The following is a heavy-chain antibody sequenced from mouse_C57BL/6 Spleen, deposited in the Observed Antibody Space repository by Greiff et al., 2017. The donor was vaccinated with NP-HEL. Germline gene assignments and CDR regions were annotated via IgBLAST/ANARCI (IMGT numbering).Heavy chain of an antibody. CDR1: GYTFTDYY. CDR3: ARSYDGGYFDY. Sequence: QVQLQQSGAELVRPGASVKLSCKASGYTFTDYYINWVKQRPGQGLEWIARIYPGSGNTYYNEKFKGKATLTAEKSSSTAYMQLSSLTSEDSAVYFCARSYDGGYFDYWGQGTTLTVSS. J-gene: IGHJ2*01. CDR2: IYPGSGNT. V-gene: IGHV1-76*01. D-gene: IGHD2-3*01.